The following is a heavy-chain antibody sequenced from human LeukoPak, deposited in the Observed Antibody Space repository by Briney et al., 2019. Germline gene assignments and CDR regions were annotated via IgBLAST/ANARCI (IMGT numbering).Heavy chain of an antibody. CDR3: ASAEPRGIIWYPY. J-gene: IGHJ4*02. Sequence: SETLSLTCTVSGYSISSGYYWSWIRQPAGKGLEWIGRIYTSGSTNYNPSLKSRVTMSVDTSKNQFSLKLSSVTAADTAVYYCASAEPRGIIWYPYWGQGTLVTVSS. CDR2: IYTSGST. D-gene: IGHD6-13*01. CDR1: GYSISSGYY. V-gene: IGHV4-4*07.